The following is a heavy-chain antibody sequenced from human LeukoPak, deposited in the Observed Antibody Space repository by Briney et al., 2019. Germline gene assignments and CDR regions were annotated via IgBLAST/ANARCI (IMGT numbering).Heavy chain of an antibody. D-gene: IGHD5-12*01. Sequence: SETLSLTCTVSGGSISSSSYYWGWIRQPPGKGLEWIGYVSYTGSTNYNPSLKSRVTISVDTSKNQFSLKLSSVTAADTAVYYCARGGSGYDAFDIWGQGTMVTVSS. CDR3: ARGGSGYDAFDI. V-gene: IGHV4-61*05. CDR2: VSYTGST. J-gene: IGHJ3*02. CDR1: GGSISSSSYY.